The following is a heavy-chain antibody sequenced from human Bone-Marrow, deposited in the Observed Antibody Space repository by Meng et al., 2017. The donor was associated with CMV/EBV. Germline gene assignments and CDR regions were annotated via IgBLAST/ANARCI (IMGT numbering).Heavy chain of an antibody. J-gene: IGHJ3*01. Sequence: GGSLRLSCAVAGFAVTSNQMSWVRRAPGKGLEWVSSLYSDGNTYYADFAKGRFTISTDSNTLHLQMNSLRAEDAAVYYCARAESYDVLTDYYDAFDVCGQGTMVTVSS. CDR2: LYSDGNT. V-gene: IGHV3-66*02. CDR1: GFAVTSNQ. CDR3: ARAESYDVLTDYYDAFDV. D-gene: IGHD3-9*01.